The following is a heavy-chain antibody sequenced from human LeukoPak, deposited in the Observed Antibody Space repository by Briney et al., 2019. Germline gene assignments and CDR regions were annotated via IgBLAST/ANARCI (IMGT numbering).Heavy chain of an antibody. J-gene: IGHJ4*02. CDR1: GFTFSSYN. CDR2: ISSSSYI. CDR3: ARDGGYCTGSSCSRPYYFDY. D-gene: IGHD2-15*01. V-gene: IGHV3-21*01. Sequence: GGSLRLSCAASGFTFSSYNMNWVRQAPGKGLEWVSSISSSSYIYYADSVKGRFTISRDNAKNSLFLQMNSLRADDTAVYYCARDGGYCTGSSCSRPYYFDYWGQGTLVTVSS.